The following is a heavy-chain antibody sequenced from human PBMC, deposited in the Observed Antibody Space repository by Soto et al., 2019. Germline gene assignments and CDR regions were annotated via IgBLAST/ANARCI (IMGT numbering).Heavy chain of an antibody. CDR2: INHSGTT. V-gene: IGHV4-34*02. Sequence: QEQLKQWGAGLLKPSETLSLTCAFYGGSLSGNFWSWIRQPPGKGPEWIGEINHSGTTSYNPSLKSRVTISVDTFKKQFSLKLTSMTAADTAVYFCARVGGVAYDFWNGYGNFHHYYMDVWGKGTTVTVSS. CDR1: GGSLSGNF. CDR3: ARVGGVAYDFWNGYGNFHHYYMDV. J-gene: IGHJ6*03. D-gene: IGHD3-3*01.